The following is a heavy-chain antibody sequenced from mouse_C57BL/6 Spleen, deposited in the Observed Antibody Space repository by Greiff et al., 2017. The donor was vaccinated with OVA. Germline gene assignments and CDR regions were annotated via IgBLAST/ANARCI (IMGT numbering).Heavy chain of an antibody. D-gene: IGHD4-1*01. CDR3: ARDGGKTGTFAY. Sequence: VQLQQSGAELVRPGASVKLSCKASGYTFTDYYINWVKQRPGQGLEWIARIYPGSGNTYYNEKFKGKATLTAEKSSSTAYMQLSSLTSEDSAVYFCARDGGKTGTFAYWGQGTLVTVSA. J-gene: IGHJ3*01. CDR1: GYTFTDYY. V-gene: IGHV1-76*01. CDR2: IYPGSGNT.